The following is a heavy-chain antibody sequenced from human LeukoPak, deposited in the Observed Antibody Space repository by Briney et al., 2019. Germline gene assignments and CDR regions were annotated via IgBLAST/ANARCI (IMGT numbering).Heavy chain of an antibody. D-gene: IGHD2/OR15-2a*01. CDR2: IYYSGST. CDR1: GGSISSYY. J-gene: IGHJ5*02. V-gene: IGHV4-59*08. Sequence: PSETLSLTCTVSGGSISSYYWSWIRQPPGKGLEWIGYIYYSGSTNYDPSLKSRVTISVDTSKNQFSLKLSSVTAADTAVYYCARAVLNWFDPWGQGTLVTVSS. CDR3: ARAVLNWFDP.